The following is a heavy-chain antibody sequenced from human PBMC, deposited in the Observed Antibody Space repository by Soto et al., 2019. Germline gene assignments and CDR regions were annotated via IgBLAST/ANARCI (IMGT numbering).Heavy chain of an antibody. CDR1: GFTFDDYA. J-gene: IGHJ3*02. CDR3: AKGQGDDAFDI. CDR2: ISWNSGSI. Sequence: EVQLVESGGGLVQPGRSLRLSCAASGFTFDDYAMHWVRQAPGKGLEWVSGISWNSGSIGYADSVKGRFTISRDNAKNSLYLQMNSLRAEDTALYYCAKGQGDDAFDIWGQGTMVTVSS. V-gene: IGHV3-9*01.